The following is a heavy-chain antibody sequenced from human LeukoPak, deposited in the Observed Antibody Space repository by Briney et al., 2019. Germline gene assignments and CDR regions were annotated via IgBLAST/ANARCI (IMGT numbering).Heavy chain of an antibody. CDR3: ARGVYSYSTYFDY. V-gene: IGHV1-2*02. CDR1: GYTFSGYY. J-gene: IGHJ4*02. CDR2: INPNSGGT. Sequence: ASVKVSCKASGYTFSGYYMHWVRQAPGQGLEWMGWINPNSGGTNYAQKFQGRVTMTRDTSISTAYMELSRLRSDDTAAYYCARGVYSYSTYFDYWGQGTLVTVSS. D-gene: IGHD2/OR15-2a*01.